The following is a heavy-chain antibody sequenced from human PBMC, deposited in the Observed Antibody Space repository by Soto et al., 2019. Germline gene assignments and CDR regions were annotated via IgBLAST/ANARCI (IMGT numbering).Heavy chain of an antibody. CDR3: ARYSSSWSRYYFDY. V-gene: IGHV4-39*01. Sequence: ETLSLTCTVSGGSISSSSYYWGWIRQPPGKGLEWIGSIYYSGSTYYNPSLKSRVTISVDTSKNQFSLKLSSVTAADTAVYYCARYSSSWSRYYFDYWGQGTLVTVSS. D-gene: IGHD6-13*01. J-gene: IGHJ4*02. CDR2: IYYSGST. CDR1: GGSISSSSYY.